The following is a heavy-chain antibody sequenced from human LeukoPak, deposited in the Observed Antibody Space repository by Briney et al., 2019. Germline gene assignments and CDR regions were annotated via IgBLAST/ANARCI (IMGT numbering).Heavy chain of an antibody. CDR2: FHSDGNST. CDR1: GFTFSSYT. CDR3: ARETDDSSGYYYDY. V-gene: IGHV3-74*01. Sequence: PGGSLRLSCAASGFTFSSYTMNWVRQAPGKGLVWVSRFHSDGNSTSYADSVKGRFTISRDNTKNTLYLQMNSLRAEDTAVYFCARETDDSSGYYYDYWGQGTLVTVSS. J-gene: IGHJ4*02. D-gene: IGHD3-22*01.